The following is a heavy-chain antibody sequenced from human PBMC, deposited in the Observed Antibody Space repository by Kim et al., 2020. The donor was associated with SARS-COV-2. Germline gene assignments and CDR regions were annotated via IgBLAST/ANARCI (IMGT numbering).Heavy chain of an antibody. Sequence: DSVKCRFTISRDIAKNPLYLQMNSLTAEDTAVYYCAREARLTAYSPGAFDIWGQGTMVTVSS. V-gene: IGHV3-74*01. J-gene: IGHJ3*02. CDR3: AREARLTAYSPGAFDI. D-gene: IGHD3-9*01.